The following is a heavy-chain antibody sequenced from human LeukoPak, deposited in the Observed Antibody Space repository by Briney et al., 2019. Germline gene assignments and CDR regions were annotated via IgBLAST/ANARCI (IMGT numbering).Heavy chain of an antibody. Sequence: SQNLSLTFVISGDSVSNNIAAWNWLRQSPSRGLEWLGRTYYRSKWYNDYAVSVESRITINPDTSKNQFSLQLNSVTPEDTAVYYCARDVTAGAGAVGMAVWGKGTTVTVSS. CDR3: ARDVTAGAGAVGMAV. D-gene: IGHD6-13*01. CDR2: TYYRSKWYN. CDR1: GDSVSNNIAA. J-gene: IGHJ6*04. V-gene: IGHV6-1*01.